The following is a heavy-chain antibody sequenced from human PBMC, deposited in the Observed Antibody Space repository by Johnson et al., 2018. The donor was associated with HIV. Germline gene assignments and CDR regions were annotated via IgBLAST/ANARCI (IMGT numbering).Heavy chain of an antibody. CDR2: ISYVGTNE. J-gene: IGHJ3*02. CDR1: GFTFSSYA. Sequence: QVQLVESGGGVVQPGRSLRLSCAASGFTFSSYAMHWVRQAPGKGLEWVAVISYVGTNEDYADSVKGRFTISRDNSKNTLYLQMNSLTAEDTAVYYCARDGGIQLWSAFDIWGQGTMVTVSS. V-gene: IGHV3-30*04. D-gene: IGHD5-18*01. CDR3: ARDGGIQLWSAFDI.